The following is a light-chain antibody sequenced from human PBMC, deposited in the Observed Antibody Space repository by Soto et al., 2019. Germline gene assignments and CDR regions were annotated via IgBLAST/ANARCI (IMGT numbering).Light chain of an antibody. CDR3: CSYAGSPWV. CDR1: SGDVGGYKY. CDR2: DVN. J-gene: IGLJ3*02. Sequence: QSALTQPRSVSGSPGQSVTISCTGTSGDVGGYKYVSWYQQLPGKVPKLMIYDVNKRPSGVPDRFSGSKSGNTASLTISGLQAEDEADYYCCSYAGSPWVFGGGTKLTVL. V-gene: IGLV2-11*01.